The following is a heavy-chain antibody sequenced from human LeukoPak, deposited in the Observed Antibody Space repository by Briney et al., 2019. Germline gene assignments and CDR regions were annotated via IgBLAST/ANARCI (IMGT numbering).Heavy chain of an antibody. J-gene: IGHJ4*02. CDR3: AKDLWGIAVAGTFDY. CDR1: GFIFSNYA. V-gene: IGHV3-23*01. Sequence: PGGSLRLSCAASGFIFSNYAIIWVRQAPGKGLEWVSAITGSGSSTYYADSVKGRFTISRDNSKNTVYLQMNSPRAEDTAVYRCAKDLWGIAVAGTFDYWGQGTLVTVSS. CDR2: ITGSGSST. D-gene: IGHD6-13*01.